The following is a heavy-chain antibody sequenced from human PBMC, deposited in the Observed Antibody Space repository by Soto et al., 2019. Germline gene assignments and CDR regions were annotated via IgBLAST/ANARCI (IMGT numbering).Heavy chain of an antibody. CDR3: ARALHSSSTFDY. Sequence: QLQLQESGPGLVKPSETLSLTCTVSGGSISSSSYYWGWIRQPPGKGLEWIGRIYYSGSTYYTPSLKRRVTISVDTTKNQFSLRLDSVTAADTAVYYCARALHSSSTFDYWGQGTLVTVSS. CDR1: GGSISSSSYY. V-gene: IGHV4-39*02. D-gene: IGHD6-13*01. CDR2: IYYSGST. J-gene: IGHJ4*02.